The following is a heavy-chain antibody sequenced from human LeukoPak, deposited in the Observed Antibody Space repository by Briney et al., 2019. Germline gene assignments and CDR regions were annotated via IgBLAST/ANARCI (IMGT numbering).Heavy chain of an antibody. Sequence: GGSLRLSCAASGFTFRSYAMNWVRQAPGKGLEWVSGISESGVGTNYADSVKGRFTISRDNSKNTLYLQMNSLRAEDTAVYYCAKDYISTSAKGLDYWGQGTLVTVSS. V-gene: IGHV3-23*01. CDR3: AKDYISTSAKGLDY. CDR2: ISESGVGT. CDR1: GFTFRSYA. D-gene: IGHD2-2*01. J-gene: IGHJ4*02.